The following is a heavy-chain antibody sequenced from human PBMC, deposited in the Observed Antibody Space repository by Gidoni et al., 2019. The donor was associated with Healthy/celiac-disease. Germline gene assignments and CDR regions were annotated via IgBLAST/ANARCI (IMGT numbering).Heavy chain of an antibody. CDR1: GFTFSSYG. D-gene: IGHD6-19*01. V-gene: IGHV3-33*01. J-gene: IGHJ5*02. Sequence: QVQLVESGGGVVQPGRSLRLSCAASGFTFSSYGMHWVRQAPGKGLGWVAVIWYDGSNKYYADSVKGRFTISRDNSKNTLYLQMNSLRAEDTAVYYCARDGQWLVRGWFDPWGQGTLVTVSS. CDR3: ARDGQWLVRGWFDP. CDR2: IWYDGSNK.